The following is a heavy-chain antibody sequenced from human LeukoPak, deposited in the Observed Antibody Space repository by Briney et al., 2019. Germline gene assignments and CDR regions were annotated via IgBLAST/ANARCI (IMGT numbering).Heavy chain of an antibody. V-gene: IGHV1-69*13. Sequence: SVKVSCKASGGTFSSYAISWVRQAPGQGLEWMGGIIPIFGTANYAQKFQGRVTITADESTSTAYMELSGLRSEDTAVYYCARGTGYSSGWSGFDYWGQGTLVTVSS. CDR3: ARGTGYSSGWSGFDY. J-gene: IGHJ4*02. CDR2: IIPIFGTA. CDR1: GGTFSSYA. D-gene: IGHD6-19*01.